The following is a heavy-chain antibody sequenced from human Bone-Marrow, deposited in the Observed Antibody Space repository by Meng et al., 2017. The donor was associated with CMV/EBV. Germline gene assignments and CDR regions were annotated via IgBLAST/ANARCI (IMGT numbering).Heavy chain of an antibody. Sequence: QGHRGQPGGVVKKTWASVRVSFKASGYTVPDYYQHLVRQAPGQWLEWMGWINPNDDTNYAQNFQGRVTMTRDMSINTVYMDLSRLTSDDTAVYYCARSSGWSRFDYWGLGTLVTVSS. V-gene: IGHV1-2*02. CDR3: ARSSGWSRFDY. D-gene: IGHD6-19*01. J-gene: IGHJ4*02. CDR1: GYTVPDYY. CDR2: INPNDDT.